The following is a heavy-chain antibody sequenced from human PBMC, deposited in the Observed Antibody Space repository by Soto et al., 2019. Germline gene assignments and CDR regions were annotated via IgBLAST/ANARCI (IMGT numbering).Heavy chain of an antibody. CDR3: ARVMWGGFLEWLLVDGMDV. J-gene: IGHJ6*02. V-gene: IGHV3-21*01. D-gene: IGHD3-3*01. CDR1: GFTFSSYS. Sequence: PGGSLRLSCAASGFTFSSYSMNWVRQAPGKGLEWVSSISSSSSYIYYADSVKGRFTISRDNAKNSLYLQMNSLRAEDTAVYYCARVMWGGFLEWLLVDGMDVWGQGTTVTVSS. CDR2: ISSSSSYI.